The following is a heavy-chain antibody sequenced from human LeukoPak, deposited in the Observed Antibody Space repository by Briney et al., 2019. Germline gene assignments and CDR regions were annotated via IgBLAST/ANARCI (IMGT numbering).Heavy chain of an antibody. Sequence: ASVKVSCKASGYTFTSYYMHWVRQAPGQGLEWMGIINPSGGSTSYAQKFQGRVTMTRDTSTSTVYMELSSLRSEDTAVYYCAREVVVVPAAMGRWFDPWGQGTLVTVSS. D-gene: IGHD2-2*01. V-gene: IGHV1-46*01. CDR3: AREVVVVPAAMGRWFDP. CDR1: GYTFTSYY. J-gene: IGHJ5*02. CDR2: INPSGGST.